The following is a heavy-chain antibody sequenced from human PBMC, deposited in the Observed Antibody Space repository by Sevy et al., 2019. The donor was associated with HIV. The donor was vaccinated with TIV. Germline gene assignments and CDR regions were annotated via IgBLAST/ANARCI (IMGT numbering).Heavy chain of an antibody. J-gene: IGHJ3*01. Sequence: ASVKVSCKASGYSFSDYYIHWVRQAPGQGLEWMGWMSPNSGATKYAQKFQGRVTMTSETSVATAYLDLTRLRSDDTAMYFCARVLQQQVPNDAFDVWGPGTVVTVSS. CDR1: GYSFSDYY. D-gene: IGHD6-13*01. V-gene: IGHV1-2*02. CDR2: MSPNSGAT. CDR3: ARVLQQQVPNDAFDV.